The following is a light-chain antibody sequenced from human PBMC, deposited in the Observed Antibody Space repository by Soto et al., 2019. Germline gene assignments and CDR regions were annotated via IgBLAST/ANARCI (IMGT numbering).Light chain of an antibody. CDR3: SSYSRNTLFV. CDR1: SSDVGGYHY. Sequence: QSALTQPASVSGSPGQSITISCTGSSSDVGGYHYVSWYQQHPGKAPKLLIYEATNRPSGVSDRFSASKSDNTASLTISGLQAEDEADYYCSSYSRNTLFVFGTGTKVTVL. CDR2: EAT. J-gene: IGLJ1*01. V-gene: IGLV2-14*01.